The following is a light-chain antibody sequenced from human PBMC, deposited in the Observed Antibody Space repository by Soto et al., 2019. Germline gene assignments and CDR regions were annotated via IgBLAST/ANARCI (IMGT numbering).Light chain of an antibody. Sequence: AIRMTQSPSSFSASTGDRVTVTCRASQGISSYLAWYQQKPGKAPKLLIYAASTLQGGVPSRFSGSGSGTEFTLTISCLQSEDFATYYCQQYYSNTRTFGQGTKVEIK. J-gene: IGKJ1*01. V-gene: IGKV1-8*01. CDR2: AAS. CDR1: QGISSY. CDR3: QQYYSNTRT.